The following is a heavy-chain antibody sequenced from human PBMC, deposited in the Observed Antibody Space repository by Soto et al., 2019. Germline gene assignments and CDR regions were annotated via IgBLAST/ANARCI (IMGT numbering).Heavy chain of an antibody. V-gene: IGHV3-48*02. CDR1: GFTFSSYS. CDR2: ISSSSSTM. J-gene: IGHJ6*02. Sequence: EVQLVESGGGLVQPGGSLRLSCAASGFTFSSYSMNWVRQAPGQGLEWVSYISSSSSTMYYADSVKGRFTIPRDNAKNSLDLQMNSLRDEDTAVYYCARDFSSWYEGAYYYGMDVWGQGTTVTVSS. CDR3: ARDFSSWYEGAYYYGMDV. D-gene: IGHD6-13*01.